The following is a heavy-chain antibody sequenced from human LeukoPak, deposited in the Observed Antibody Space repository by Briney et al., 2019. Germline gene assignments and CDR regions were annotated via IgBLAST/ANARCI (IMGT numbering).Heavy chain of an antibody. J-gene: IGHJ3*02. CDR2: IYTSGTT. D-gene: IGHD3-22*01. CDR1: GGSISSYY. CDR3: ARVGYDSSGHHRYAFDI. V-gene: IGHV4-4*07. Sequence: SETLSLTCAVSGGSISSYYWSWIRQPAGKGLEWIGRIYTSGTTNYNPSLKSRVTMSVDTSKNQFSLKLSSVTAADTAMYYCARVGYDSSGHHRYAFDIWGQGTMVTVSS.